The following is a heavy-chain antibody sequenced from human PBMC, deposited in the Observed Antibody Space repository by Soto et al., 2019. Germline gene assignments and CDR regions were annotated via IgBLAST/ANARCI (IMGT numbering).Heavy chain of an antibody. CDR1: GYPFTHYG. Sequence: ASVKVSCKSSGYPFTHYGITWVRQAPGQGLEWMGWISPFNGNTNYGQTLQGRVTLTTDTSTSTVYMELRSLRSDDTAVYYCARDQGITTFGVYSMYYYGMDVWGQGTTVTVSS. D-gene: IGHD3-3*01. J-gene: IGHJ6*02. CDR3: ARDQGITTFGVYSMYYYGMDV. V-gene: IGHV1-18*01. CDR2: ISPFNGNT.